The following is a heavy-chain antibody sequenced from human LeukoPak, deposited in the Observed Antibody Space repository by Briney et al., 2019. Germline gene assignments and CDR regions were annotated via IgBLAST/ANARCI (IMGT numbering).Heavy chain of an antibody. CDR3: ARESYSNSWAHFDY. Sequence: SQTLSLTCVISGDSVSSNSAAWNWIRQSPSRGLEWLGKKYYRSKWYNDYAVSVKSRITINQDTAKNQFSLQLNSVTPEDTAVYYCARESYSNSWAHFDYWGQGTLVTVSS. V-gene: IGHV6-1*01. D-gene: IGHD6-6*01. J-gene: IGHJ4*02. CDR1: GDSVSSNSAA. CDR2: KYYRSKWYN.